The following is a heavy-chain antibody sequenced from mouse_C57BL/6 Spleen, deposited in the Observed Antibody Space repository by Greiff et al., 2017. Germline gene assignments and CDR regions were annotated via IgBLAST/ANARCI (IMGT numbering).Heavy chain of an antibody. D-gene: IGHD1-1*01. Sequence: VQLQESGAELVRPGASVKLSCKASGYTFTDYYINWVKQRPGQGLEWIARIYPGSGNTYYNEKFKGKATLTAEKSSSTAYMQLSSLTSEDSAVYFCARRSYGSSYIFDYWGQGTTLTVSS. CDR3: ARRSYGSSYIFDY. V-gene: IGHV1-76*01. CDR1: GYTFTDYY. CDR2: IYPGSGNT. J-gene: IGHJ2*01.